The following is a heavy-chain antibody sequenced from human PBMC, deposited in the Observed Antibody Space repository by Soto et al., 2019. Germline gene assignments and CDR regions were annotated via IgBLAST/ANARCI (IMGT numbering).Heavy chain of an antibody. CDR1: GGSISSGGYY. CDR2: IYYSGST. CDR3: ARVRLWLFDY. J-gene: IGHJ4*02. Sequence: QVQLQESGPGLVKPSQTLSLTCTVSGGSISSGGYYWSWIRQHPGKGLEWIGYIYYSGSTYYNPSLKSQVRILXDTSKNQFSLKLSSVTAADTAVYYCARVRLWLFDYWGQGTLVTVSS. D-gene: IGHD5-18*01. V-gene: IGHV4-31*01.